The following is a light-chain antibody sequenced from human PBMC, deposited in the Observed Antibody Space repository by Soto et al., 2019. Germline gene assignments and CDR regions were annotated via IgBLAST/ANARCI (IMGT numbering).Light chain of an antibody. CDR1: SSDVGSYNR. CDR2: EVS. J-gene: IGLJ2*01. V-gene: IGLV2-18*02. CDR3: SSYTSSSTFHVV. Sequence: QSALTQPPSVSGSPGQSVTISCTGTSSDVGSYNRVSWYQQPPGTAPKLMIYEVSNRPSGVPDRFSGSKSGNTASLTISGLRAEDEADYYCSSYTSSSTFHVVFGGGTKLTVL.